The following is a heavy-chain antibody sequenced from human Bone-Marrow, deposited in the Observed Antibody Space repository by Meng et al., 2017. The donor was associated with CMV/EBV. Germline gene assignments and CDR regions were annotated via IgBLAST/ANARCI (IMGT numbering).Heavy chain of an antibody. D-gene: IGHD1-26*01. CDR1: GGTFSSYT. J-gene: IGHJ4*02. CDR3: AGGASGELGY. Sequence: SVKVSCKASGGTFSSYTISWVRQAPGQGLEWMGRIIPILGIANYAQKFQGRVTITADKSASTDYMGLSSLRSEDTAVYSSAGGASGELGYWGQGTLVTVSS. V-gene: IGHV1-69*02. CDR2: IIPILGIA.